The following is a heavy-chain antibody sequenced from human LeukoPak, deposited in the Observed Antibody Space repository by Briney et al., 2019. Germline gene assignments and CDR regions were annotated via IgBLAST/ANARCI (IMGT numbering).Heavy chain of an antibody. CDR3: AKDDYGYWFDP. Sequence: GGSLRLSCAASGFTFSSYAMSWVRQAPGKGLEWVSAISYSVDNTYYADSVKGRFTISRDNSKDTLYLQMNSLRAEDTAVYYCAKDDYGYWFDPWGQGTLVAVSS. CDR1: GFTFSSYA. CDR2: ISYSVDNT. J-gene: IGHJ5*02. D-gene: IGHD4/OR15-4a*01. V-gene: IGHV3-23*01.